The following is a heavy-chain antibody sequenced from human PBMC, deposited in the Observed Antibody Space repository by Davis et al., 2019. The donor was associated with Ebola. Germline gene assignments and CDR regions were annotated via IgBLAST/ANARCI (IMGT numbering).Heavy chain of an antibody. D-gene: IGHD4-11*01. CDR1: GFTFSSYA. V-gene: IGHV3-30-3*01. CDR3: ARVSYSDYY. J-gene: IGHJ4*02. Sequence: PGGSLRLSCAASGFTFSSYAMHWVRQAPGKGLEWVAVISYDGSNKYYADSVKGRFTISRDNSKNTLYLQMNSLGADDTAVYYCARVSYSDYYWGQGTLVTVSS. CDR2: ISYDGSNK.